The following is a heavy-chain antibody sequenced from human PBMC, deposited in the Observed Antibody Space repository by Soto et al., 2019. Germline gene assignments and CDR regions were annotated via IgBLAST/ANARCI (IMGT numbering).Heavy chain of an antibody. CDR1: GFTFSDYY. V-gene: IGHV3-11*05. CDR2: IDSGSRYK. CDR3: ARGLLYGGDPPPSDY. J-gene: IGHJ4*02. Sequence: QVQLAESGGVLVKPGGSLRLSCAASGFTFSDYYMSWFRRAPGKGLEWLSYIDSGSRYKNYADSVKGRSTISRDNAQNTLHLELNSLKVEDTATYFCARGLLYGGDPPPSDYWGQGTGVTVSS. D-gene: IGHD3-10*01.